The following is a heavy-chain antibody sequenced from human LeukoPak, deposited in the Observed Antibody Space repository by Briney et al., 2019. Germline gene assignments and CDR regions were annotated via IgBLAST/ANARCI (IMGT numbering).Heavy chain of an antibody. V-gene: IGHV4-61*08. D-gene: IGHD1-26*01. CDR2: VYYIANT. Sequence: SETLSPTCTVSGASVGSAGYYWSWIRQPPGGGLEWIGYVYYIANTNYNPSLKSRVTMSVDPSKNQFSLKVKSVTAADTAMYYCARTQSQSGSYRYYFGYWGQGTLVTVSS. CDR3: ARTQSQSGSYRYYFGY. CDR1: GASVGSAGYY. J-gene: IGHJ4*02.